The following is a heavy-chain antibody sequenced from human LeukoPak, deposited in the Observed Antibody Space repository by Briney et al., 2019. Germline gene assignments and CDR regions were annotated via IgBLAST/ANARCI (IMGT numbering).Heavy chain of an antibody. D-gene: IGHD3-22*01. Sequence: ASVKVSCKASGYTFTSYYMHWVRQAPGQGLEWVGIINPSGGSTSYAQKFQGRVTMTRDTSTSTVYMELSSLRSEDTAVYYCAREGVEYDSSGYYAWFDPWGQGTLVTVSS. CDR3: AREGVEYDSSGYYAWFDP. V-gene: IGHV1-46*01. J-gene: IGHJ5*02. CDR1: GYTFTSYY. CDR2: INPSGGST.